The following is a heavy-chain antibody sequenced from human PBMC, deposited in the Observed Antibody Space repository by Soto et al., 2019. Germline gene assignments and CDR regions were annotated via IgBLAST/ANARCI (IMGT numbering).Heavy chain of an antibody. D-gene: IGHD6-19*01. CDR1: GVSISSGGYY. J-gene: IGHJ4*02. CDR3: ARHHMAATDMYFDN. Sequence: QVQLQESGPGVVKPLQTLSLTCTVSGVSISSGGYYWSWIRQHPGKGLEWIGYIYDNDSTYYNPSLKRRVTMSEDTSRNHISLKLSSVTAADTAVYYCARHHMAATDMYFDNWGQGTLVTASA. CDR2: IYDNDST. V-gene: IGHV4-31*03.